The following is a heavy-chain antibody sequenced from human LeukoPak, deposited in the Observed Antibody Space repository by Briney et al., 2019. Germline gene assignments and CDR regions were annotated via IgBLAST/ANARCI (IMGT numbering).Heavy chain of an antibody. Sequence: GRSLRLSCATSGFNFSDSRMTWVRQAPGKGLQWVANINRDGTEKHFLDSVEGRFTISRDNAKNSLYLQMNTLRPQNTARYFCVRGDWYLESWGQGTLVTVSS. CDR3: VRGDWYLES. CDR2: INRDGTEK. D-gene: IGHD2-21*01. V-gene: IGHV3-7*04. CDR1: GFNFSDSR. J-gene: IGHJ4*02.